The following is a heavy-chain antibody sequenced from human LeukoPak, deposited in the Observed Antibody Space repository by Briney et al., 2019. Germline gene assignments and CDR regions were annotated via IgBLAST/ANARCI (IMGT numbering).Heavy chain of an antibody. J-gene: IGHJ4*02. CDR2: IRYDGSNK. Sequence: GGSLRLSCAASGFTFSSYGMHWVRQAPGKGLEWVAFIRYDGSNKYYADSVKGRFTISRDNSKNTLYLQMNSLRAEDTAVYYCARDRGELLTTHGLDYWGQGTLVTVSS. D-gene: IGHD1-26*01. CDR3: ARDRGELLTTHGLDY. CDR1: GFTFSSYG. V-gene: IGHV3-30*02.